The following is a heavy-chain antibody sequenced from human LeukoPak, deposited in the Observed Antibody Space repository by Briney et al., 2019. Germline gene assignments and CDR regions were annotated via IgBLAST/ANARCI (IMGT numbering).Heavy chain of an antibody. CDR3: ARNAGDQIYFDY. Sequence: KPSETLSLTCTVSGGSISSYYWSWIRQPPRKGLGWIGYIYYSGSTNYNPSLKSRVTISVDTSKNQFSLKLSSVTAADTAVYYRARNAGDQIYFDYWGQGTLVTVSS. D-gene: IGHD7-27*01. J-gene: IGHJ4*02. V-gene: IGHV4-59*01. CDR1: GGSISSYY. CDR2: IYYSGST.